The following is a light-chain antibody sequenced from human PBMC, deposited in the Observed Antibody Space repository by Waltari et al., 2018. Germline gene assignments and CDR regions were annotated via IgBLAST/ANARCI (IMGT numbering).Light chain of an antibody. CDR3: SSFTSSNTVV. V-gene: IGLV2-14*01. Sequence: QSALTQPASVSGSPGQSITISCTGTSSDVGGYNYVSWYQQHPGKAPKLVIYDVSKRPSGVSNRSSGSKSGNTASRTISGLQAEDEADYYCSSFTSSNTVVFGGGTKLTVL. J-gene: IGLJ3*02. CDR2: DVS. CDR1: SSDVGGYNY.